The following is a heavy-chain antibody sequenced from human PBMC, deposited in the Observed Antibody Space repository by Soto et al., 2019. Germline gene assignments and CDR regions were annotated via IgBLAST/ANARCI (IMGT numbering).Heavy chain of an antibody. V-gene: IGHV3-23*04. CDR3: AKDNHYDFWSGSDY. CDR1: GFTFDDYA. D-gene: IGHD3-3*01. CDR2: ISGSGDST. Sequence: VQLVESGGGLVQPGRSLRLSCAASGFTFDDYAMHWVRQAPGKGLEWVTGISGSGDSTYYADSVKGRFTISRDNSMNTLYLQMNSLRAEDTAVYYCAKDNHYDFWSGSDYWGQGTLVTVSS. J-gene: IGHJ4*02.